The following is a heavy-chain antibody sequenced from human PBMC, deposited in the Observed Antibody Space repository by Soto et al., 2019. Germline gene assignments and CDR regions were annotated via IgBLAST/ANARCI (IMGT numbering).Heavy chain of an antibody. D-gene: IGHD2-21*02. J-gene: IGHJ3*02. CDR3: AKGGVATVPGWGVVVTADGLDAFDI. Sequence: PGGSLRLSCAASGFTFSSYGMHWVRQAPGKGLEWVAVISYDGSNKYYADSVKGRFTISRDNSKNTLYLQMNSLRAEDTAVYYCAKGGVATVPGWGVVVTADGLDAFDIWGQGTMVTVS. V-gene: IGHV3-30*18. CDR1: GFTFSSYG. CDR2: ISYDGSNK.